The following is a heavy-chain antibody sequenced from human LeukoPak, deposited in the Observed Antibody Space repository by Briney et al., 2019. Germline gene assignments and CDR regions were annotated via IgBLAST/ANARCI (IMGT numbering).Heavy chain of an antibody. J-gene: IGHJ6*02. CDR3: AKDIGILTGYSNYYYYYGMDV. Sequence: GGSLRLSCAASGITFVSYAMSWVRQAPGKGLEWVSGISWNSGSIGYADSVKGRFTISRDNAKNSLYLQMNSLRAEDTALYYCAKDIGILTGYSNYYYYYGMDVWGQGTTVTVSS. CDR2: ISWNSGSI. V-gene: IGHV3-9*01. CDR1: GITFVSYA. D-gene: IGHD3-9*01.